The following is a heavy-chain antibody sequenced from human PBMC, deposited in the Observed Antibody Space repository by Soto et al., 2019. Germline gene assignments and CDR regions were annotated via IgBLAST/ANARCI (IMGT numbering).Heavy chain of an antibody. V-gene: IGHV1-69*06. D-gene: IGHD3-3*01. CDR2: IVPMFGTS. Sequence: RASVKVSCKVTGGTSTRYAINWVRQAPGQGLEWMGGIVPMFGTSKYAQKFQGRVTITADTSTNIAYMELRSLRSEDTAVYYCNRGSEYDFWSGYLWGQGTLVTVSS. CDR1: GGTSTRYA. CDR3: NRGSEYDFWSGYL. J-gene: IGHJ4*02.